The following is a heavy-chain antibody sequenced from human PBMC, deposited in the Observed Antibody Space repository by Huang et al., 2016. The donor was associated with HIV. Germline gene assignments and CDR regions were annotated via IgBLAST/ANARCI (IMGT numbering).Heavy chain of an antibody. V-gene: IGHV3-23*01. Sequence: ESGGGLVQPGGSLRLSCAASGFTFNSYAMSWFRQAPGKGLEWVSAIIGTGNTPYYADSVKGRFTISRDNARNTLYLQLNSLRPDDTAIYYCAKVRGSGSFYNDNWGQGTLVTVSS. J-gene: IGHJ4*02. CDR1: GFTFNSYA. CDR2: IIGTGNTP. D-gene: IGHD3-10*01. CDR3: AKVRGSGSFYNDN.